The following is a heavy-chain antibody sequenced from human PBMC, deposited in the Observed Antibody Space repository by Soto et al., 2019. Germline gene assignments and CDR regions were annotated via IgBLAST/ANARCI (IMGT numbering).Heavy chain of an antibody. CDR2: ISGSGGST. J-gene: IGHJ6*02. V-gene: IGHV3-23*01. D-gene: IGHD2-2*02. CDR1: GFTGCSYA. Sequence: GGSLRHSCSASGFTGCSYAMSGVRQALGKGLEWVSAISGSGGSTYYADSVKGRFTISRDNSKNTLYLQMNSLRAEDTAVYYCAKGGYCSSTSCYSNYYYYYGMDVWGQGT. CDR3: AKGGYCSSTSCYSNYYYYYGMDV.